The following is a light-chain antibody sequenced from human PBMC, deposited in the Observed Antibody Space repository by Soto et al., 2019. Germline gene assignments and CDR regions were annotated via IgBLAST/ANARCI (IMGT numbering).Light chain of an antibody. CDR2: DAS. CDR3: HQLSNWAHFT. CDR1: QSVSSY. J-gene: IGKJ3*01. V-gene: IGKV3-11*01. Sequence: EIVLTQSPATLSLSTGERATLSCRASQSVSSYLAWYQRQPGQDPRLLIYDASNRATGIPARVSGRGSGTEFTLTISSLDPEDYAGYYCHQLSNWAHFTFGPGTKVDIK.